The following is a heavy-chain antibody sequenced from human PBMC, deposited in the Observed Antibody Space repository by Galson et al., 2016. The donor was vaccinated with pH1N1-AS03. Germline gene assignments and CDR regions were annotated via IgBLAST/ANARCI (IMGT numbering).Heavy chain of an antibody. J-gene: IGHJ4*02. CDR1: GYTFTNYV. Sequence: SVKVSCKASGYTFTNYVLNWVRQAPGQGLEWMGWINPNTGNPTYAQGFTGRFVFSSERSVSTAYLQISSLKAEDTAVYYCARARTTATKGEIGFWGQGTLVTVSS. CDR2: INPNTGNP. CDR3: ARARTTATKGEIGF. D-gene: IGHD4-11*01. V-gene: IGHV7-4-1*02.